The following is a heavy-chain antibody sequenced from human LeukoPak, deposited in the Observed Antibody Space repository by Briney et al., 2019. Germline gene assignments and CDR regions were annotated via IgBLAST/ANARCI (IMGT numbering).Heavy chain of an antibody. CDR1: GFTFSSYG. Sequence: PGRSLRLSCAASGFTFSSYGMHWVRQAPGKGLEWVSYISSSGSTIYYADSVKGRFTISRDNAKNSLYLQMNSLRAEDTAVYYCARASYYYYYMDVWGKGTTVTVSS. CDR2: ISSSGSTI. J-gene: IGHJ6*03. CDR3: ARASYYYYYMDV. V-gene: IGHV3-48*04.